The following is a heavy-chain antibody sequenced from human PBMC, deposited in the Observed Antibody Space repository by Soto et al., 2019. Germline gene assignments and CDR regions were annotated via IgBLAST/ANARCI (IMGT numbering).Heavy chain of an antibody. CDR1: GGSISSYY. V-gene: IGHV4-59*08. CDR2: IYYSGST. D-gene: IGHD6-13*01. CDR3: ATQSDSSSWYVYYFDY. Sequence: PSETLSLTCTVSGGSISSYYWSWIRQPPGKGLEWIGYIYYSGSTNYNPSLKSRVTISVDTSKNQFSLKLSSVTAADTAVYYCATQSDSSSWYVYYFDYWGQGTLFTVSS. J-gene: IGHJ4*02.